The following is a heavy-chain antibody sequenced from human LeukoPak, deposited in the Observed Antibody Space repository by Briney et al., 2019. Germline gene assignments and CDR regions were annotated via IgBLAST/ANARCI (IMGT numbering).Heavy chain of an antibody. Sequence: SETLSLTCAVYGGSFSGYYWSWIRQPPGKGLEWIGEINHSGSTNYNPSLKSRVTISVDTSKNQFSLKLSSVTAADTAVYYCARGISSGWFDYWGQGTLVTVSS. D-gene: IGHD6-19*01. J-gene: IGHJ4*02. CDR1: GGSFSGYY. CDR3: ARGISSGWFDY. CDR2: INHSGST. V-gene: IGHV4-34*01.